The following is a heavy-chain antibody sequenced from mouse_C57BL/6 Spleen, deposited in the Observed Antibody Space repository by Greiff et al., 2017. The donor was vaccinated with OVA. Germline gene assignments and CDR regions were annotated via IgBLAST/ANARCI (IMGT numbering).Heavy chain of an antibody. CDR1: GFTFSDYY. Sequence: EVQRVESGGGLVQPGGSLKLSCAASGFTFSDYYMYWVRQTPEKRLEWVAYISNGGGSTYYPDTVKGRFTISRDNAKNTLYLQMSRLKSEDTAMYYCARGIYYYGSSYWAMDYWGQGTSVTVSS. J-gene: IGHJ4*01. V-gene: IGHV5-12*01. CDR3: ARGIYYYGSSYWAMDY. CDR2: ISNGGGST. D-gene: IGHD1-1*01.